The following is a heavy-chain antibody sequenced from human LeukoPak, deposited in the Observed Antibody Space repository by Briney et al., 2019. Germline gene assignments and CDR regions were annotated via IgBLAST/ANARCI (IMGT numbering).Heavy chain of an antibody. CDR3: AKSESPYYYDSSPDY. Sequence: GRSLRLSCAASGFTFDDYAMHWVRQAPGKGLEWVSGISWNSGSIDYADSVKGRFTISRDNAKNSLYLQMNSLRAEDTALYYCAKSESPYYYDSSPDYWGQGTLVTVSS. J-gene: IGHJ4*02. D-gene: IGHD3-22*01. CDR2: ISWNSGSI. V-gene: IGHV3-9*01. CDR1: GFTFDDYA.